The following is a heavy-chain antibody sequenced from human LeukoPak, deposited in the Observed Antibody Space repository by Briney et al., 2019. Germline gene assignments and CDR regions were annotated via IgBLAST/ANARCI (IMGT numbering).Heavy chain of an antibody. CDR1: GGSISSYY. CDR2: IYHSGST. J-gene: IGHJ5*02. CDR3: ARGHGDYAS. D-gene: IGHD4-17*01. V-gene: IGHV4-59*01. Sequence: SETLSLTCTVSGGSISSYYWSWIRQPPGKGLEWIGYIYHSGSTNYNPSLKSRVTISVDTSKNQFSLKLSSVTAADTAVYYCARGHGDYASWGQGTLVTVSS.